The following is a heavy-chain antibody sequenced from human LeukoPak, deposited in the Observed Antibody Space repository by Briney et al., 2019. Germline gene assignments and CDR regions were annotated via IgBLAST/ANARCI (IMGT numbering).Heavy chain of an antibody. CDR3: ARRCDTSSYYTYYFDY. CDR2: INPNSGGT. D-gene: IGHD3-22*01. Sequence: GASVKVSCKASGYTFTAYYIHWVRQAPGQGLEWMGWINPNSGGTNYAQKFQGRVTMTRDTSISTAYMELSRLRSDDTAVYFCARRCDTSSYYTYYFDYWGQGTLVTVS. V-gene: IGHV1-2*02. CDR1: GYTFTAYY. J-gene: IGHJ4*02.